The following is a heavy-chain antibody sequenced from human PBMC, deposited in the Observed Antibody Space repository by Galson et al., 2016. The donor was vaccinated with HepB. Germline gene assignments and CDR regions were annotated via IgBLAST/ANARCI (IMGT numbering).Heavy chain of an antibody. J-gene: IGHJ3*02. CDR1: GGSIRSYY. V-gene: IGHV4-59*01. CDR3: ARDQRGYHDSSGYPIDGFDI. CDR2: IYYAGIT. Sequence: SETLSLTCTVSGGSIRSYYWSWIRQPPGKGLEWIGYIYYAGITNYNSSLKSRVTISVDTSKNQFSLNLSSVTAADTAVYYCARDQRGYHDSSGYPIDGFDIWGQGTMVTVSS. D-gene: IGHD3-22*01.